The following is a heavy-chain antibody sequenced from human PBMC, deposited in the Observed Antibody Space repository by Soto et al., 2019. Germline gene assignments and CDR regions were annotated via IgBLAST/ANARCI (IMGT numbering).Heavy chain of an antibody. D-gene: IGHD3-3*01. CDR2: IVVGSGNT. V-gene: IGHV1-58*01. CDR3: AADEPRDFWSGYPQYYYYGMDV. J-gene: IGHJ6*02. Sequence: SVKVSCKASGFTFTSSAVQWVRQARGQRLEWIGWIVVGSGNTNYAQKFQERVTITRDMSTSTAYMELSSLRSEDTAVYYCAADEPRDFWSGYPQYYYYGMDVWGQGTTVTVSS. CDR1: GFTFTSSA.